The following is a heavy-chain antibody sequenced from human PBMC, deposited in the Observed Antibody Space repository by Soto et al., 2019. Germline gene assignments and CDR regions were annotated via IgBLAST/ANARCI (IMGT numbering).Heavy chain of an antibody. V-gene: IGHV4-59*01. CDR3: ARGTRALITSFFAY. CDR2: VHDSGST. D-gene: IGHD1-20*01. J-gene: IGHJ4*02. CDR1: GDAISNYY. Sequence: SETLSLTCSVSGDAISNYYWSWLRQTPGKGLEWIGCVHDSGSTDYNPSFKGRVSMSLQTSKSQFSLNLRSVTAADTATYFCARGTRALITSFFAYWGQGLPVTVS.